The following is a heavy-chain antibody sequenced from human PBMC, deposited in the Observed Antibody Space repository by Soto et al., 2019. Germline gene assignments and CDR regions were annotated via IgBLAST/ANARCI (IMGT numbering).Heavy chain of an antibody. J-gene: IGHJ6*02. CDR3: AKNGDFWSWGMDV. V-gene: IGHV3-23*01. CDR2: ISSSGDAT. D-gene: IGHD3-3*01. CDR1: GFTFSTYA. Sequence: GGSLRLSCAASGFTFSTYAMTWVRQAPGKGLEWVSIISSSGDATYYLDSVKGRFTISRDNSRNTLNLQMNSLRAEDTAVYYCAKNGDFWSWGMDVWGQGTTVTVSS.